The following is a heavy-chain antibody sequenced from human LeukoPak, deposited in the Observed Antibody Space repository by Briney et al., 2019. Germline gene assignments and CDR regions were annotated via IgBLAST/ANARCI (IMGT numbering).Heavy chain of an antibody. CDR3: ARAAEKYSSSRDAFDI. V-gene: IGHV4-39*01. CDR1: GGSISSSSYY. J-gene: IGHJ3*02. Sequence: SETLSLTCAVSGGSISSSSYYWGWIRQPPGKGLEWIGSIYYSGSTYYNPSLKSRVAISVDTSKNQFSLQLNSVTPEDTAVYYCARAAEKYSSSRDAFDIWGQGTMVTVSS. CDR2: IYYSGST. D-gene: IGHD6-6*01.